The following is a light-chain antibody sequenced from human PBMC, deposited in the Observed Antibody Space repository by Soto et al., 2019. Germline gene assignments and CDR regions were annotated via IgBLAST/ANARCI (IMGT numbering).Light chain of an antibody. V-gene: IGKV1-5*03. CDR1: QSVSSW. Sequence: DIQMTQSPSTLSASVGDTVTITCRASQSVSSWLAWYQQKPGKAPKLLIYVAYTLESGVPSRFSGSGSGTEFTLTISSLQPDEFATYYCQQYINYPWTFGQGTKVEIK. CDR2: VAY. CDR3: QQYINYPWT. J-gene: IGKJ1*01.